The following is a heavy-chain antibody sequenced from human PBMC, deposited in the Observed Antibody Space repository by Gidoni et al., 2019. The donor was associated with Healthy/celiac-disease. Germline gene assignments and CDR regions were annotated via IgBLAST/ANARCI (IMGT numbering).Heavy chain of an antibody. CDR1: GGSFSGYY. J-gene: IGHJ4*02. Sequence: QVPLQQWGAGLLKPSETLSLTCAVYGGSFSGYYWSWIRQPPGKGLEWIGEINHSGSTNYNPSLKSRVTISVDTSKNQFSLKLSSVTAADTAVYYCARGRGSGSYEYWGQGTLVTVSS. V-gene: IGHV4-34*01. CDR3: ARGRGSGSYEY. D-gene: IGHD3-10*01. CDR2: INHSGST.